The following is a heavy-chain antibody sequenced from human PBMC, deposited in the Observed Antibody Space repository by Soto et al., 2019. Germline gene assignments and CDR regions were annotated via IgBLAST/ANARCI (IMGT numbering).Heavy chain of an antibody. CDR1: GFTFSSYA. CDR2: ISYDGSNK. Sequence: QVQLVESGGGVVEPGRSLRLSCAASGFTFSSYAMHWVRQAAGKGLEWVAVISYDGSNKYYADSVKGRFTISRDNSKNTLYLQMNSLRAEDTAVYYCARDMSPDYDILTGYYRPPEYFQHWGQGTLVTVSS. D-gene: IGHD3-9*01. V-gene: IGHV3-30-3*01. J-gene: IGHJ1*01. CDR3: ARDMSPDYDILTGYYRPPEYFQH.